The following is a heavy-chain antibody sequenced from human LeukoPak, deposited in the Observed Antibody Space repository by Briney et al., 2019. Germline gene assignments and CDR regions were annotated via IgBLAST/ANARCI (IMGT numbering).Heavy chain of an antibody. CDR2: IYYSGST. CDR1: GGSISSSSYY. J-gene: IGHJ4*02. CDR3: ARYPTGDYYGTTGFDY. D-gene: IGHD3-10*01. V-gene: IGHV4-39*07. Sequence: PSQTLSLTCTVSGGSISSSSYYWGWIRQPPGKGLEWVGSIYYSGSTYYNPSLKSRVTISVDTSKNQFSLKLSSMTAADTAMYYCARYPTGDYYGTTGFDYWGQGTLVTVSS.